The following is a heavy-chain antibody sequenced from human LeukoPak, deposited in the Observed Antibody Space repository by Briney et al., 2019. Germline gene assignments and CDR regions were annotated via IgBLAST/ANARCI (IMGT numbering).Heavy chain of an antibody. CDR1: GGSISSSSYY. CDR3: ARNMVRGVNAFDT. J-gene: IGHJ3*02. CDR2: IYYSGST. Sequence: PSETLSLTCTVSGGSISSSSYYWGWIRQPPGKGLEWIGSIYYSGSTYYNPSLKSRVTISVDTSKNQFSLKLSSVTAADTAVYYCARNMVRGVNAFDTWGQGTMVTVSS. D-gene: IGHD3-10*01. V-gene: IGHV4-39*01.